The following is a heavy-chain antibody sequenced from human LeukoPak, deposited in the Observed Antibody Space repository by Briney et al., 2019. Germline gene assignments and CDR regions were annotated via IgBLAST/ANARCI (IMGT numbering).Heavy chain of an antibody. V-gene: IGHV3-23*01. CDR2: ISGSGGST. CDR1: GFTFSSFA. Sequence: GGSLRLSCAASGFTFSSFAMSWVRQAPGKGLEGASAISGSGGSTHYADSVKGRFTISRDNSKNTLYLQMNSLRAEDTAVYYCAKTRWAHRWFDPWGQGTLVTVSS. D-gene: IGHD4-23*01. J-gene: IGHJ5*02. CDR3: AKTRWAHRWFDP.